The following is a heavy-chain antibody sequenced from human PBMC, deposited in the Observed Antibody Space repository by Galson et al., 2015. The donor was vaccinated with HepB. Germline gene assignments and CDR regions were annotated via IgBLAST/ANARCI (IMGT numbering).Heavy chain of an antibody. CDR1: GFTFSNSW. V-gene: IGHV3-7*03. J-gene: IGHJ4*02. D-gene: IGHD1-20*01. CDR3: ARVTTAYDLTEN. Sequence: SLRLSCAASGFTFSNSWMNWVRQAPGEGLEWVASIDKYGSNKYDGDSAKGRFTISRDNAKNSLYLQMNTLRAEETATYYCARVTTAYDLTENWGQGTLVAVSS. CDR2: IDKYGSNK.